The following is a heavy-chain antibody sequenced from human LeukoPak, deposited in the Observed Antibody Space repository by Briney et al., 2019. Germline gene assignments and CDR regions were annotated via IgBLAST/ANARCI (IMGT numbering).Heavy chain of an antibody. J-gene: IGHJ3*02. CDR1: GYTLTELS. CDR2: FDPEDGET. CDR3: ATAWGWAPLDAFDI. D-gene: IGHD1-26*01. V-gene: IGHV1-24*01. Sequence: ASVKVSCKVSGYTLTELSTHWVRQAPGKGLEWMGGFDPEDGETIYAQKFQGRVTMTEDTSTDTAYMELSSLRSEDTAVYYCATAWGWAPLDAFDIWGQGTMVTVSS.